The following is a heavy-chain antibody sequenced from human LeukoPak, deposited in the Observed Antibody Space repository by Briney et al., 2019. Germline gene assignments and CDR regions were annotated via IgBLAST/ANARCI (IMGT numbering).Heavy chain of an antibody. CDR3: AREDDFYYMDV. Sequence: ASVKVSCKASGYTFTDYYMHWVRQAPGQGLEWMGWISAYNGNTNYAQKLQGRVTMTTDTSTSTAYMELRSLTSDDTAVYYCAREDDFYYMDVWGKGTTVTVSS. CDR2: ISAYNGNT. V-gene: IGHV1-18*04. D-gene: IGHD5-24*01. CDR1: GYTFTDYY. J-gene: IGHJ6*03.